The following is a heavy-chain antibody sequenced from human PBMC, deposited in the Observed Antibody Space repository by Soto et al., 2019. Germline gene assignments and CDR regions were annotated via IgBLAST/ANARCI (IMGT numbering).Heavy chain of an antibody. V-gene: IGHV4-34*01. CDR2: INHIGIT. Sequence: QVQLQQWGAGLLKPSETLSLTCAVYDGSFSGFYWSWIRQPPGKGLEWIGEINHIGITNYNPSLKSRVTLSVDTSKNQFSLKLNSMTAADTAVYYCARGYAVNWHTPHYWGQGTLVTVSS. CDR3: ARGYAVNWHTPHY. D-gene: IGHD4-4*01. CDR1: DGSFSGFY. J-gene: IGHJ4*02.